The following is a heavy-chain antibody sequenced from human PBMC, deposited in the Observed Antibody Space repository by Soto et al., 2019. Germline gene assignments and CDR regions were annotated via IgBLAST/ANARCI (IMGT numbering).Heavy chain of an antibody. V-gene: IGHV2-5*02. J-gene: IGHJ4*02. CDR2: IYWDDDK. CDR3: AHRHTYSGYDLSLHFAY. CDR1: GFSLSTSGVG. D-gene: IGHD5-12*01. Sequence: QITLKESGPTLVKPTQTLTLTCTFSGFSLSTSGVGVGWIRQPPGKALEWLALIYWDDDKRYSPSLKSRLTITKHTSKNQVVLTMTNMDPVDTATYYCAHRHTYSGYDLSLHFAYWGQGTLVTVSS.